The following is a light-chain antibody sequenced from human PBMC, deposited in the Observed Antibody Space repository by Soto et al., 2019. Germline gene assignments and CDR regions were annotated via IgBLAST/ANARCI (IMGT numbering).Light chain of an antibody. CDR2: GAS. J-gene: IGKJ2*01. Sequence: EIVMTQSPATLSVSPGARDPLSCRASQSVSSNLAWYQQKPGQAPRLLIYGASTRAAGIPARFSGSGSGTEFSLTISSLQSEDFAVYYCQQYNNRPPDTFGQGTKVDI. CDR1: QSVSSN. CDR3: QQYNNRPPDT. V-gene: IGKV3-15*01.